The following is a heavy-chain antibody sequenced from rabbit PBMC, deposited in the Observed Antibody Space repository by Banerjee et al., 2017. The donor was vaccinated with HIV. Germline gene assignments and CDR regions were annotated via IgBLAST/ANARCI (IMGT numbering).Heavy chain of an antibody. CDR2: IYTGSSGST. V-gene: IGHV1S40*01. D-gene: IGHD2-1*01. Sequence: QSLEESGGDLVKPGASLTLTCTASGFSFSSSYYMCWVRRAPGKGLEWIGCIYTGSSGSTYYASWAKGRFTISKTSTTVDLKLTSLTAADTATYFCARSYDDDADVGYYFNLWGPGTLVTVS. J-gene: IGHJ4*01. CDR1: GFSFSSSYY. CDR3: ARSYDDDADVGYYFNL.